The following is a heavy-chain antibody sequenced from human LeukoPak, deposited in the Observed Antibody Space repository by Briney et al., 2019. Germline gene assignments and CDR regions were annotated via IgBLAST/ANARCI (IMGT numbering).Heavy chain of an antibody. J-gene: IGHJ4*02. V-gene: IGHV3-11*06. CDR3: ARGTGTTAYFDY. CDR2: ISGSSGYT. D-gene: IGHD1-1*01. Sequence: GGPLRLSCAASGFTFSDYYMSWVRQAPGKGLEWVSYISGSSGYTKYADSVKGRFTISRDNAKNSLNLQVNSLRAEDTAVYYCARGTGTTAYFDYWGQGTLVTVSS. CDR1: GFTFSDYY.